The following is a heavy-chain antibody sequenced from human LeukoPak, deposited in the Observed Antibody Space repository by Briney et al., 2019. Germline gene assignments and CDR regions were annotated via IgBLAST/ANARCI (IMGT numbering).Heavy chain of an antibody. D-gene: IGHD3-10*01. CDR2: IKQDGIGK. Sequence: GSLRLSCAASGFTFRSYWMGWVRQVPGKGLEWVANIKQDGIGKYFVGSVKGRFDISRDNAKNSLYLQMNSLRVEDTAVYYCAREGMVRGVPDAFDLWGQGTMVTVSS. CDR3: AREGMVRGVPDAFDL. CDR1: GFTFRSYW. V-gene: IGHV3-7*01. J-gene: IGHJ3*01.